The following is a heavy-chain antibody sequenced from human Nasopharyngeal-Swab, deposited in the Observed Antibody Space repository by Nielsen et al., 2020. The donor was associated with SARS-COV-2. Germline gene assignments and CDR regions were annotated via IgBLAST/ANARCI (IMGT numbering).Heavy chain of an antibody. CDR2: ISGSGSVA. V-gene: IGHV3-23*01. D-gene: IGHD2-21*02. CDR3: AKGGVSVDGDSYYFDF. J-gene: IGHJ4*02. CDR1: RFTFDTFG. Sequence: GESLKISCAASRFTFDTFGMTWVRQAPGKGLEWVSRISGSGSVAYYADSVKGRFTISRDNSKNAVYLQMNSLRAEDSAVYYCAKGGVSVDGDSYYFDFWGQGTLVTVSS.